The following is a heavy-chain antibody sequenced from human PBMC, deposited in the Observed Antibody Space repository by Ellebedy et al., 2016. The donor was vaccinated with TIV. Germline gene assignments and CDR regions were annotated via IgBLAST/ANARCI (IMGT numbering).Heavy chain of an antibody. CDR3: ARGRCHGDKCYSSYFYH. CDR2: INPDSGNT. Sequence: ASVKVSCXASGYPFTSYDINWVRQATGQGLEWMGWINPDSGNTGYAQKFQGRVTMTKDTSARTAYMELSSLRSEDTAVYYCARGRCHGDKCYSSYFYHWGQGTLVSVSS. V-gene: IGHV1-8*01. J-gene: IGHJ1*01. D-gene: IGHD2-15*01. CDR1: GYPFTSYD.